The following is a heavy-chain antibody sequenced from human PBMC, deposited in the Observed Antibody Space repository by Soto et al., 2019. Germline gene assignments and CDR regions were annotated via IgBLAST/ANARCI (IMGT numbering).Heavy chain of an antibody. CDR1: GGSFSGGGYY. V-gene: IGHV4-31*03. CDR3: ARTSIFGVVLNAFDI. CDR2: ISYSGST. Sequence: QVQLQESGPGLVKPSQTLSLTCTVSGGSFSGGGYYWSWIRQHPGKGLEWMGSISYSGSTKYPPSLQSRISISVDTSKNQFSLRLTSVTAADTAIYFCARTSIFGVVLNAFDIWGQGTLVTVSS. J-gene: IGHJ3*02. D-gene: IGHD3-3*01.